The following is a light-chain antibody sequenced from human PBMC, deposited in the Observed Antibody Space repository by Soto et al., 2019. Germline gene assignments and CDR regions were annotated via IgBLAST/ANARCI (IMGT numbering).Light chain of an antibody. J-gene: IGLJ2*01. Sequence: QSALTQPASVSGSPGQSITISCTGTHSDAGSYNLVSWYQQHPGKAPKLIIYEDSKRPSGVSNRFSGSKSGYTASLTISGLEAEDEADYYCCSYAGSFSVIFGGGTKLTVL. CDR1: HSDAGSYNL. CDR2: EDS. CDR3: CSYAGSFSVI. V-gene: IGLV2-23*01.